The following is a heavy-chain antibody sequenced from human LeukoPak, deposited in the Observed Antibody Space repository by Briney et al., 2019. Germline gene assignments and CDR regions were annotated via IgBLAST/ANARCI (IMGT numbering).Heavy chain of an antibody. CDR3: AKDWGMGDQLLRIDY. Sequence: RAGGSLRLSCTASGFTFSTYAMNWVRQAPGKGLEWVSGISGSGVSTYYADSVKGRFTISRDNSNHTLYLQMSSLGDEDKAVYYCAKDWGMGDQLLRIDYWGQGTLVTVSS. CDR1: GFTFSTYA. V-gene: IGHV3-23*01. D-gene: IGHD2-2*01. J-gene: IGHJ4*02. CDR2: ISGSGVST.